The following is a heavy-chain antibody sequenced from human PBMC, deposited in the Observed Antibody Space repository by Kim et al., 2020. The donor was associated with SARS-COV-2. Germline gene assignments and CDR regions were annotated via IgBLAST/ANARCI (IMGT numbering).Heavy chain of an antibody. Sequence: PSCKSRVTISVDKSKNQYSLKLSSVTAADTAVYDCARRGLSSSWYVGAFDIWGQGTMVTVSS. D-gene: IGHD6-13*01. CDR3: ARRGLSSSWYVGAFDI. V-gene: IGHV4-4*02. J-gene: IGHJ3*02.